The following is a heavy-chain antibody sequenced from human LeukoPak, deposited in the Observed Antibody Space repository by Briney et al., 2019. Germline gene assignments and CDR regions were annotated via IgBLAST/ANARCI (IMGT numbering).Heavy chain of an antibody. J-gene: IGHJ4*02. CDR3: AKDEYRYCSGGSCYSDY. V-gene: IGHV3-30*18. CDR2: ISYDGSNK. CDR1: GFTFSSYG. D-gene: IGHD2-15*01. Sequence: GGSLRLSCAASGFTFSSYGMHWVRQAPGKGLEWVAVISYDGSNKYYADSVKGRFTISRDNSKNTLYLQMNSLRAEDTAVYYCAKDEYRYCSGGSCYSDYWGQGTLVTVSS.